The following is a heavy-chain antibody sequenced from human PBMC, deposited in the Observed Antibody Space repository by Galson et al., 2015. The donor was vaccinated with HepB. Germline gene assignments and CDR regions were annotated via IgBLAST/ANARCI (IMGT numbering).Heavy chain of an antibody. Sequence: SVKVSCKASGYTFTSYAMHWVRQAPGQRLEWMGWINAGNGNTKYSQKFQGRVTITRDTSASTAYMELSSLRSEDTAVYYCARDLEYSSSWGGPGVWGKGTTVTVSS. CDR3: ARDLEYSSSWGGPGV. CDR1: GYTFTSYA. V-gene: IGHV1-3*01. J-gene: IGHJ6*04. D-gene: IGHD6-13*01. CDR2: INAGNGNT.